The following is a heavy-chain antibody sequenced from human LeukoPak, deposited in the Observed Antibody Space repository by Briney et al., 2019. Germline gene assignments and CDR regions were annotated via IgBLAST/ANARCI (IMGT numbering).Heavy chain of an antibody. CDR2: ISSSSSYI. CDR3: ARDAGGIVVVPAAAPNWFDP. V-gene: IGHV3-21*01. D-gene: IGHD2-2*01. CDR1: GFTFSSYS. J-gene: IGHJ5*02. Sequence: GGSLRLSCAASGFTFSSYSMNWVRQAPGKGLEWVSSISSSSSYIYYADSVKGRFTISRDNAKSSLYLQMNSLRAEDTAVYYCARDAGGIVVVPAAAPNWFDPWGQGTLVTVSS.